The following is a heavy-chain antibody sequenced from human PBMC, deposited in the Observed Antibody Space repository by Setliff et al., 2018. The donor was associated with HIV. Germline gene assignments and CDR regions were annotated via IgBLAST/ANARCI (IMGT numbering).Heavy chain of an antibody. CDR3: ARGGQSIAPRHLGLDY. CDR2: IYHSGST. J-gene: IGHJ4*02. D-gene: IGHD6-6*01. Sequence: PSETLSLTCAVSGYSFSGGYYWGWSRQPPGKGLEWIGSIYHSGSTYYNPSLKSRVTISVDTSKNQFSLKLSSVTAADTAVYYCARGGQSIAPRHLGLDYWGQGTLVTVSS. CDR1: GYSFSGGYY. V-gene: IGHV4-38-2*01.